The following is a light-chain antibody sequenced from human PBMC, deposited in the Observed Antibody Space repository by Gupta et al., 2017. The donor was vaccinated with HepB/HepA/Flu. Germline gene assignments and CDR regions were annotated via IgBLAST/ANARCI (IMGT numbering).Light chain of an antibody. CDR2: DAS. J-gene: IGKJ3*01. Sequence: DIGFTQSPASLSLSPAERASLSCRATQSVGTYLAWYQHKPGQAPRLLIYDASNRATCIPARFSGSGSGTDFTLTISSLEPEDFAVYYCQQRSDWPLFTFGPGTRVDIK. V-gene: IGKV3-11*01. CDR3: QQRSDWPLFT. CDR1: QSVGTY.